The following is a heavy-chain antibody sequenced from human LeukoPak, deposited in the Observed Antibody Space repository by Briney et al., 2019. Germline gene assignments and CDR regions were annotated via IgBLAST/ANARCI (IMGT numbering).Heavy chain of an antibody. CDR3: ARDLYNSASK. CDR1: GFTFRSYG. D-gene: IGHD6-25*01. J-gene: IGHJ4*02. CDR2: IKQDGGEK. Sequence: PGGSLRLSCAASGFTFRSYGMHWVRQAPGKGLEWVANIKQDGGEKYYVDSVKGRFTISRDNAKNSLYLQMNSLRAEDTAVYYCARDLYNSASKWGQGTLVTVSS. V-gene: IGHV3-7*03.